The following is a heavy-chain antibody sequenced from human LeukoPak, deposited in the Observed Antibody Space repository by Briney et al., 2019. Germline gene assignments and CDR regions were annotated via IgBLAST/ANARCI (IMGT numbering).Heavy chain of an antibody. Sequence: GGSLRLSCAASGFTFSRYSMNWVRQAPGKGLEWVSSISGSSIYIHYVDSLRGRFIISRDNAKNSVYLQMNSLRAEDTAVYYCARATSNIVGATGVGFDYWGQGTLVTVSS. CDR3: ARATSNIVGATGVGFDY. CDR1: GFTFSRYS. V-gene: IGHV3-21*01. CDR2: ISGSSIYI. D-gene: IGHD1-26*01. J-gene: IGHJ4*02.